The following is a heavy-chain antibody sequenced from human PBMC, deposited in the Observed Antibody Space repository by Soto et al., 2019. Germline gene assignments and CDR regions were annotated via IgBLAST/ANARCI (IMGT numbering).Heavy chain of an antibody. CDR2: ITSSGRST. J-gene: IGHJ4*02. V-gene: IGHV3-23*01. CDR3: AKGQMSANPSYSDY. CDR1: AFTFSSCT. Sequence: GGSLRLSCAASAFTFSSCTMMWVRQAPGKGLEWVSSITSSGRSTYYADSVKGRFTISRDNSKNTLFLQMSSLRAADTAVYYCAKGQMSANPSYSDYWGQGTLVTVSS.